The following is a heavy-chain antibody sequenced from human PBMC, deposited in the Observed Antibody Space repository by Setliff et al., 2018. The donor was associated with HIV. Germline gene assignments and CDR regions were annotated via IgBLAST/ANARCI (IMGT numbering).Heavy chain of an antibody. CDR3: ARASKQDLLWFGFFHY. D-gene: IGHD3-10*01. J-gene: IGHJ4*02. CDR2: IHHSGNT. CDR1: GGSISSSNW. Sequence: PSETLSLTCAVSGGSISSSNWWSWVRQPPGKGLEWIGEIHHSGNTNYNWSLQIRVIISVDKPKNQFSPRLSPVTAADTALYYCARASKQDLLWFGFFHYWGQGTLVTVSS. V-gene: IGHV4-4*02.